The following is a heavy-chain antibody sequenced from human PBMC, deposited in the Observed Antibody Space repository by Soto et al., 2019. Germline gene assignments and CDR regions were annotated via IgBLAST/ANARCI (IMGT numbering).Heavy chain of an antibody. CDR3: ARDPKTSGGQHWAFNYFDS. V-gene: IGHV3-30-3*01. CDR1: GFSFSISP. D-gene: IGHD7-27*01. Sequence: QVQLVESGGGVVQPGRSLRLSCAASGFSFSISPMHWVRQAPGKGPAWVALISYDGTNKFYAISVKGRFTISRDNSKRTLYLQVDSLRPEDAAVYYCARDPKTSGGQHWAFNYFDSWGQGTLVTVSS. CDR2: ISYDGTNK. J-gene: IGHJ4*02.